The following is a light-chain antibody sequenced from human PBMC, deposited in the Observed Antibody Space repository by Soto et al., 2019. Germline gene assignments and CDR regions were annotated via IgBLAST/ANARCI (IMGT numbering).Light chain of an antibody. Sequence: QSALTQPASVSGSPGQSITISCTGTSSDVGGYYYVSWYQHHPGKAPKLMIYQVSNRPSGVPDRFSGSKSGNTASLTVSGLQAEDEADYYCSSYAGSNNFVFGTGTKVTVL. CDR2: QVS. J-gene: IGLJ1*01. CDR1: SSDVGGYYY. CDR3: SSYAGSNNFV. V-gene: IGLV2-8*01.